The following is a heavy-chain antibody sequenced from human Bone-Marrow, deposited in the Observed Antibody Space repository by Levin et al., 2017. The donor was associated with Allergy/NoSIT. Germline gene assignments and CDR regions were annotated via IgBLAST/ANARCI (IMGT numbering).Heavy chain of an antibody. J-gene: IGHJ6*02. V-gene: IGHV3-11*01. Sequence: SCAASRFSFSEYYMSWIRQAPGKGLEWLSYISNTGYSIYYADSVQGRFTISRDNSKNSLFLQMNGLGVEDTAVYYCARDRSRAYSGSYYGYHSYGMDVWGQGTTVTVSS. D-gene: IGHD1-26*01. CDR3: ARDRSRAYSGSYYGYHSYGMDV. CDR1: RFSFSEYY. CDR2: ISNTGYSI.